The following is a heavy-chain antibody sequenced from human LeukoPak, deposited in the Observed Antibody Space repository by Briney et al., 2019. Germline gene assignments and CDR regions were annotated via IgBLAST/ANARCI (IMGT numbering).Heavy chain of an antibody. D-gene: IGHD7-27*01. CDR1: GGSFSGYY. V-gene: IGHV4-34*01. CDR3: ARRLGDFAY. CDR2: INHSGST. Sequence: SETLSLTCAVYGGSFSGYYWSWIRQPPGKGLEWIGEINHSGSTNYNPSLKSRVTISVDTSKNQFSLKLSSVTAADTAVYYCARRLGDFAYWGRGTLVTVSS. J-gene: IGHJ4*02.